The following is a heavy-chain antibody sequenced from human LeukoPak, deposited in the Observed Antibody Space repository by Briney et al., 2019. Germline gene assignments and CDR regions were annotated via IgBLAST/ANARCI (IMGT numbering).Heavy chain of an antibody. D-gene: IGHD6-19*01. CDR1: GFTLSSYA. V-gene: IGHV3-20*04. J-gene: IGHJ4*02. Sequence: GGSLRLSCAASGFTLSSYAMSWVRQAPGKGLEWVSGILWNGGSTGYADSVKGRFTISRDNAKNSLYLQMNSLRAEDTALYYCARRAIAVAGVVDYWGQGTLVTVSS. CDR2: ILWNGGST. CDR3: ARRAIAVAGVVDY.